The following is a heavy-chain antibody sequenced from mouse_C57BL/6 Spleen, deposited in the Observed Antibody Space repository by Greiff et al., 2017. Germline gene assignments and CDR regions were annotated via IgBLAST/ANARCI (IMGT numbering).Heavy chain of an antibody. CDR2: IRNKANGYTT. Sequence: EVMLVASGGGLVQPGGSLSLSCAASGFTFTDYYMSWVRQPPGKALEWLGFIRNKANGYTTAYSASVQGRFTISRDNSQSILYLQMNALRAEDSATYYCARQISAVVAPRNWYFDVWGTGTTVTVSS. D-gene: IGHD1-1*01. V-gene: IGHV7-3*01. J-gene: IGHJ1*03. CDR3: ARQISAVVAPRNWYFDV. CDR1: GFTFTDYY.